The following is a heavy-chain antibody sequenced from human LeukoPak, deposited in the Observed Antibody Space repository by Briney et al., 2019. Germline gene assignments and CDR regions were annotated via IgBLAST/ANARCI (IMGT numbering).Heavy chain of an antibody. CDR1: GFTFSSYA. V-gene: IGHV3-30-3*01. D-gene: IGHD6-19*01. Sequence: PGRSLRLSCAASGFTFSSYAMHWVRQAPGKGLEWVAVISYDRSNKYYADSVKGRFTISRDNSKNTLYLQMNSLRAEDTAVYYCARVQYSSGWYSDYWGQGTLVTVSS. CDR3: ARVQYSSGWYSDY. CDR2: ISYDRSNK. J-gene: IGHJ4*02.